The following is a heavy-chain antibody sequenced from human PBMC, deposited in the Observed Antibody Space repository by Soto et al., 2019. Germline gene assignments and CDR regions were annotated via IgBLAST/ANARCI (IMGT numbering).Heavy chain of an antibody. V-gene: IGHV3-48*03. D-gene: IGHD5-18*01. J-gene: IGHJ6*02. CDR1: GFTCSSYE. CDR2: ISDSGKMI. Sequence: SLRLSCVASGFTCSSYEMQWVRQAPGKGLEWLSYISDSGKMIFYADSVKGRFTISRDNAKMSLYLQMDSLTAADTAVYYCARDFQRQLRLGGMDVWGQGTTVTGSS. CDR3: ARDFQRQLRLGGMDV.